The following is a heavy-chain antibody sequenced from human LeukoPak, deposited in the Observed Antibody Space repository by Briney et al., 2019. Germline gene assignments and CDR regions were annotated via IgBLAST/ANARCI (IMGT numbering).Heavy chain of an antibody. CDR1: GGIFSSYA. CDR2: IIPIFGTA. J-gene: IGHJ3*02. Sequence: ASVKVSCKASGGIFSSYAISWVRQAPGQRLESMGGIIPIFGTANYAQKFHGKVTITADESTSTAYMELSSLRSEDTAVYYCAREEVGATSSGAFDIWGQGTMVTVSS. CDR3: AREEVGATSSGAFDI. D-gene: IGHD1-26*01. V-gene: IGHV1-69*01.